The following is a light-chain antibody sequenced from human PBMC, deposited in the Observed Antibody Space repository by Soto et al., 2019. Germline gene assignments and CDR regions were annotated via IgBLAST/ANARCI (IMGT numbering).Light chain of an antibody. V-gene: IGLV2-14*01. J-gene: IGLJ2*01. CDR2: DVS. CDR3: SSYTNSSPPVV. Sequence: QSALTQPASVSGSPGQSITISCTGTSSDVGGYNYVSWYQQHPGKAPKLMIYDVSNRPSGVSNRFSGSKSGNTASLTISGLQAEDEADYYCSSYTNSSPPVVFGGGTKVTVL. CDR1: SSDVGGYNY.